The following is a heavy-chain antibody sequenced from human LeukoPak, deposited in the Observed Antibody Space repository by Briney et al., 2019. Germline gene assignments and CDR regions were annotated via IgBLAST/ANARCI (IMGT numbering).Heavy chain of an antibody. Sequence: GGSLRLSCGACGFTLSTYWMRWVRQAPGKGGEWVANIKQDGTEKYYVDSVNGRFTISRDNAKTSLYLQMNSLRAEHTAMYYCARDSAGNDYWGQGTLLTVSS. CDR2: IKQDGTEK. D-gene: IGHD6-13*01. V-gene: IGHV3-7*01. CDR3: ARDSAGNDY. J-gene: IGHJ4*02. CDR1: GFTLSTYW.